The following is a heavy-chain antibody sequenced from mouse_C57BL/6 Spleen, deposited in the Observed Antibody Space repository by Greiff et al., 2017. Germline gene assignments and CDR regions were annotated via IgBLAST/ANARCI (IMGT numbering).Heavy chain of an antibody. V-gene: IGHV1-53*01. CDR2: VNPSNGGT. CDR1: GYTFTSYW. D-gene: IGHD1-1*01. CDR3: ARSPITAVVADWYFDV. Sequence: QVQLQQPGTELVQPGASVKLSCKASGYTFTSYWMHWVKQRPGQGLEWIGNVNPSNGGTNYNEKFKSKATLTVDKSSSSAYMQLSSLTSEDSAVYYCARSPITAVVADWYFDVWGTGTTVTVSS. J-gene: IGHJ1*03.